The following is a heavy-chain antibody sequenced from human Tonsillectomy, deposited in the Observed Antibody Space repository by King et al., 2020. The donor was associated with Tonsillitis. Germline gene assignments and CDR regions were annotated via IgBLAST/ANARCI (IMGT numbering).Heavy chain of an antibody. Sequence: VQLVESGGGLVQPGGSLRLSCAASGFTFSSYAMSWVRQAPGKGLEWVSVIYSGGSSTYYADSVKGRFTISRDNSKNTLYLQMNSLRAEDTAVYYCAKDFIGGDGYNYDAFDIWGQGTMVTVSS. D-gene: IGHD5-24*01. V-gene: IGHV3-23*03. CDR1: GFTFSSYA. CDR3: AKDFIGGDGYNYDAFDI. CDR2: IYSGGSST. J-gene: IGHJ3*02.